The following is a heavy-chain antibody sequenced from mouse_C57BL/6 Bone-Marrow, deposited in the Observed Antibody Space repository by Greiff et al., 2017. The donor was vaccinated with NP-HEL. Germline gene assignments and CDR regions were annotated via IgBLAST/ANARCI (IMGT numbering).Heavy chain of an antibody. CDR3: ARVYYGSSYDFAY. Sequence: VQLQQPGTELVKPGASVKLSCKASGYTFTSYWMHWVKQRPGQGLEWIGNINPSNGGTNSNEKFKSKATLTVDKSSSTAYMQLSSLTSEDSAVYYCARVYYGSSYDFAYWGQGTLVTVSA. CDR1: GYTFTSYW. D-gene: IGHD1-1*01. V-gene: IGHV1-53*01. CDR2: INPSNGGT. J-gene: IGHJ3*01.